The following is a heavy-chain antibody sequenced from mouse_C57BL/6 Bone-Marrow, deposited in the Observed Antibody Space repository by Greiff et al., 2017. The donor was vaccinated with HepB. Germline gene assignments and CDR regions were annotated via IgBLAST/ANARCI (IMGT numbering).Heavy chain of an antibody. Sequence: EVQLVESGGGLVKPGGSLKLSCAASGFTFSSYAMSWVRQTPEKRLEWVATISDGGSYTYYPDNVKGRFTNSRDNAKNNLYLQMSHLKSEDTAMYYCARDPIYYYGSSYAMDNWGQGTSVTVTS. J-gene: IGHJ4*01. V-gene: IGHV5-4*01. CDR2: ISDGGSYT. CDR3: ARDPIYYYGSSYAMDN. CDR1: GFTFSSYA. D-gene: IGHD1-1*01.